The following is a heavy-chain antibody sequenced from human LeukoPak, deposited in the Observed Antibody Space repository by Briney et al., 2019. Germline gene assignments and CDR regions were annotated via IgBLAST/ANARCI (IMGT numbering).Heavy chain of an antibody. CDR3: ARPNITSYYDSRGYDAFDV. CDR1: GYRFSAYW. J-gene: IGHJ3*01. Sequence: GESLKISCKGSGYRFSAYWIAWVRQMPGKDLEWMGIIYPDDSDTRYSPSFQGQVTISADKSVSTAYLQWSSLKASDTAMYFCARPNITSYYDSRGYDAFDVWGQGTIVTVSS. D-gene: IGHD3-22*01. CDR2: IYPDDSDT. V-gene: IGHV5-51*01.